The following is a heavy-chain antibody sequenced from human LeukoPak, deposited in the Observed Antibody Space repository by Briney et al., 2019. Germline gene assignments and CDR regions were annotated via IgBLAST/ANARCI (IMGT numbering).Heavy chain of an antibody. CDR1: GGSFSGYY. CDR3: ARHRTLPPFSSSWYTGTHCFDY. V-gene: IGHV4-34*01. CDR2: INHSGST. J-gene: IGHJ4*02. D-gene: IGHD6-13*01. Sequence: SETLSLTCAVYGGSFSGYYWSWIRQPPGKGLEWIGEINHSGSTNYNPSLKSRVTISVDTSKNQFSLKLSSVTAADTAVYYCARHRTLPPFSSSWYTGTHCFDYWGQGTLVAVSS.